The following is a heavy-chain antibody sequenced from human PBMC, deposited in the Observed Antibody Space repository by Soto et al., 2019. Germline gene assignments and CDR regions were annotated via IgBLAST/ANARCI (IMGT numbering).Heavy chain of an antibody. CDR2: IYYSGST. D-gene: IGHD2-2*02. Sequence: PSETLSLTRTVSGGSISSGGYYWSWIRQHPGKGLEWSGYIYYSGSTYYNPSLKSRVTISVDTSKNQFSLKLSSVTAADTAVYYCASCSSTSCYRWVSFDIWGQGTMVTVSS. J-gene: IGHJ3*02. CDR3: ASCSSTSCYRWVSFDI. CDR1: GGSISSGGYY. V-gene: IGHV4-31*03.